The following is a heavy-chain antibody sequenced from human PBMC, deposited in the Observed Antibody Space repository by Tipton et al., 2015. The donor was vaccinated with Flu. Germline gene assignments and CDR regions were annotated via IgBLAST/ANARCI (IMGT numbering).Heavy chain of an antibody. D-gene: IGHD4-11*01. CDR2: IYSTGMT. CDR3: ARRDYSNYVSEPKNWFDP. J-gene: IGHJ5*02. Sequence: TLSLTCSVSGGYVGSGSYYWSWIRQPAGKSLEWIGRIYSTGMTKYNPSLKSQVTISLDTSKNQFSLRLNSVSAADTAVYYCARRDYSNYVSEPKNWFDPWGQGILVTVSS. V-gene: IGHV4-61*02. CDR1: GGYVGSGSYY.